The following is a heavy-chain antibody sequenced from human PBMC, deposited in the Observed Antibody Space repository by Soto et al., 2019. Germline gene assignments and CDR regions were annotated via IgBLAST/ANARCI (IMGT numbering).Heavy chain of an antibody. Sequence: GASVKVSCKASGGTFSSYAISWVRQAPGQGLEWMGGIIPIFGTANYAQKFQGRVTITADESTSTAYMELSSLRSEDTAVYYCARALRRATSSSWYRDSSFDYWGQGTLVTVSS. J-gene: IGHJ4*02. D-gene: IGHD6-13*01. CDR2: IIPIFGTA. CDR3: ARALRRATSSSWYRDSSFDY. V-gene: IGHV1-69*13. CDR1: GGTFSSYA.